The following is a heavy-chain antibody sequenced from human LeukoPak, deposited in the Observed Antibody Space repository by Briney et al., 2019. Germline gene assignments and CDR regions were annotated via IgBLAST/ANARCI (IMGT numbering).Heavy chain of an antibody. J-gene: IGHJ6*03. D-gene: IGHD4-17*01. Sequence: SETLSLTCTVSGGSISSGSYYWSWIRQPAGKGLEWIGRIYTSGSTNYNPSLKSRVTISVDTSKNQFSLKLSSVTAADTAVYYCARDSYGDYPTGFFFYYYMDVWGKGTTVTISS. CDR1: GGSISSGSYY. CDR2: IYTSGST. V-gene: IGHV4-61*02. CDR3: ARDSYGDYPTGFFFYYYMDV.